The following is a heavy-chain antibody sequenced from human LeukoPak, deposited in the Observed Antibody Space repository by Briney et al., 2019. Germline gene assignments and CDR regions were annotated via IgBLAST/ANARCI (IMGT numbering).Heavy chain of an antibody. D-gene: IGHD3-22*01. CDR2: IYPGDSDT. CDR3: ARGDYYDSSGYGTAVGAFDI. CDR1: GYSFTSYW. V-gene: IGHV5-51*01. J-gene: IGHJ3*02. Sequence: GESLKISCKGSGYSFTSYWIGWVRQMPGKGLEWMGIIYPGDSDTRYSPSFQGQVTISADKSISTAYLQWSSLKASDTAMYYCARGDYYDSSGYGTAVGAFDIWGQGSMVTVSS.